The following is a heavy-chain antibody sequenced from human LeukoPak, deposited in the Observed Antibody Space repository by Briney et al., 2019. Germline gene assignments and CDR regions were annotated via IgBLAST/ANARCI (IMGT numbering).Heavy chain of an antibody. D-gene: IGHD4-17*01. J-gene: IGHJ6*02. CDR1: GGSFSSGISY. CDR3: ARFPTTVTTDYYYGMDV. Sequence: PSETLSLTCSVSGGSFSSGISYWSWLRQPPGKGLEWIGEINHSGSTNYNPSLKSRVTISVDTSKNQFSLKLSSVTAADTAVYYCARFPTTVTTDYYYGMDVWGQGTTVTVSS. CDR2: INHSGST. V-gene: IGHV4-34*01.